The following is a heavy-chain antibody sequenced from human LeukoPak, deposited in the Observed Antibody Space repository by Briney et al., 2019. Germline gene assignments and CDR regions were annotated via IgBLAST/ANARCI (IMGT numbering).Heavy chain of an antibody. J-gene: IGHJ4*02. CDR1: GFTFSSYW. CDR3: AREGSGYYYFLSGYYPSYYLDC. D-gene: IGHD3-3*01. CDR2: IKQDGSEK. V-gene: IGHV3-7*01. Sequence: GGSLRLSCAASGFTFSSYWMSWVRQAPGKGLEWVANIKQDGSEKYYVDSVKGRFTISRDNAKNSLYLQMNSLRAEDTAVYYCAREGSGYYYFLSGYYPSYYLDCWVQGTLVTVSS.